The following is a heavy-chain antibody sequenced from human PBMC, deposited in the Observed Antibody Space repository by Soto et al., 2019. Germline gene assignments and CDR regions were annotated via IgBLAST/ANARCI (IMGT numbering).Heavy chain of an antibody. CDR1: GFTFSSYS. Sequence: GGSLRLSCAASGFTFSSYSMNWVRQAPGKGLEWVSSISSSSSYIYYADSVKGRFTISRDNAKNSLYLQMNSLRAEDTAVYYCARGDLGTGFTIFGVVTLLYGMDVWGQGTTVTVSS. CDR3: ARGDLGTGFTIFGVVTLLYGMDV. J-gene: IGHJ6*02. D-gene: IGHD3-3*01. V-gene: IGHV3-21*01. CDR2: ISSSSSYI.